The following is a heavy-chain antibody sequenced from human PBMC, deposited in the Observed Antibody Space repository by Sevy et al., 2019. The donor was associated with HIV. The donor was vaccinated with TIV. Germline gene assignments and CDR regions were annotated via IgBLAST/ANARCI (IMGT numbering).Heavy chain of an antibody. D-gene: IGHD2-2*01. CDR2: IKVDGSEK. V-gene: IGHV3-7*03. J-gene: IGHJ6*02. CDR1: GFTFRSYW. CDR3: ARDCSSTSCLWGLDV. Sequence: GGSLRLSCAVSGFTFRSYWMSWVRQAPGKGLEWVAHIKVDGSEKYHVDSAKGRFTISRDNAKNSLFLQMNSLRVEATAVYYCARDCSSTSCLWGLDVWGQGTAVTVSS.